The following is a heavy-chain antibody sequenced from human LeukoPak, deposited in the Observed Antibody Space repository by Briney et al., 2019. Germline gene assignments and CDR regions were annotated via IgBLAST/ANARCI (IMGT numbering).Heavy chain of an antibody. CDR1: GGSMSSYY. D-gene: IGHD3-10*01. Sequence: KPSETLSLTCTVSGGSMSSYYWRWTRQPPGKGLEWIGYIYYSGSTNYNPSLKSRVTISVDTSKNQFFLKLSSVTAADTAVYYCAAEPPTMVRGVMIRYFDYWGQGTLVTVSS. V-gene: IGHV4-59*01. CDR3: AAEPPTMVRGVMIRYFDY. CDR2: IYYSGST. J-gene: IGHJ4*02.